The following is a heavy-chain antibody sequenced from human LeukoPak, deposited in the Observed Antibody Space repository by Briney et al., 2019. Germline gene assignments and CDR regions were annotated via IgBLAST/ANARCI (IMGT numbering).Heavy chain of an antibody. CDR3: ARAKYYDFWSGYSGGYDAFDI. CDR2: INHSGST. J-gene: IGHJ3*02. V-gene: IGHV4-34*01. CDR1: GGSFSGYY. Sequence: PSETLSLTCAVYGGSFSGYYWSWIRQPPGKGLEWIGEINHSGSTNYNPSLKSRVTISVDTSKNQFSLKLSPVTAADTAVYYCARAKYYDFWSGYSGGYDAFDIWGQGTMVTVSS. D-gene: IGHD3-3*01.